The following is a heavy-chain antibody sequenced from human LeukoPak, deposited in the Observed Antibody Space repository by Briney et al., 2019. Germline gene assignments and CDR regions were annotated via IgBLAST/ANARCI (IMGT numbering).Heavy chain of an antibody. J-gene: IGHJ6*02. CDR1: GYTFTSYG. CDR2: ISAYNGNT. V-gene: IGHV1-18*01. CDR3: ARDDTIFGVVTYYYYYGMDV. D-gene: IGHD3-3*01. Sequence: ASVKVSCKASGYTFTSYGIIWVRQAPGQGLEWMGWISAYNGNTNYAQKLQGRVTMTTDTSTSTAYMELRSLRSDDTAVYYCARDDTIFGVVTYYYYYGMDVWGQGTTVTVSS.